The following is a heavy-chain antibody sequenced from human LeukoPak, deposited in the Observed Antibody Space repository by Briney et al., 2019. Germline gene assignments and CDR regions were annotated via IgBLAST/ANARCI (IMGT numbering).Heavy chain of an antibody. D-gene: IGHD6-6*01. CDR3: AGRSSSSAYFDY. CDR2: IYPGDSDT. Sequence: IIYPGDSDTRYSPSFQGQVTFSADKSISTAYLQWSSLKASDTAMFYCAGRSSSSAYFDYWGQGTLVTVSS. J-gene: IGHJ4*02. V-gene: IGHV5-51*01.